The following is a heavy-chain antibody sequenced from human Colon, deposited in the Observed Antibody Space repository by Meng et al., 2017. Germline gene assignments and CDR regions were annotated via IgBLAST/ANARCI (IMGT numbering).Heavy chain of an antibody. V-gene: IGHV4-61*02. J-gene: IGHJ2*01. CDR2: IHYSGIT. CDR3: ARALGGRDGYNYAYWYFDL. CDR1: GGSLSSGPYY. D-gene: IGHD5-24*01. Sequence: SETLSLTCNVSGGSLSSGPYYWSWIRQPAGKGLEWIGRIHYSGITNYNPSLKSRVTMSPDTFKNRFSLELTSVTAADSAVYYCARALGGRDGYNYAYWYFDLWGPGTLVTVSS.